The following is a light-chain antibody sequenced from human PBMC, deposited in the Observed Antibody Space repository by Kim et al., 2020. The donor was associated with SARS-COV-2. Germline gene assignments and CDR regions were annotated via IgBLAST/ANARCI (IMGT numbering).Light chain of an antibody. CDR3: QAWDSSTAV. J-gene: IGLJ2*01. CDR1: NLGDKY. V-gene: IGLV3-1*01. Sequence: VSPGQTASITCSGDNLGDKYACWYQQKPGQSPVLVIYQDSKRPSGIPERFSGSNSGNTATLTISGTQAMDEADYYCQAWDSSTAVFGGGTQLTVL. CDR2: QDS.